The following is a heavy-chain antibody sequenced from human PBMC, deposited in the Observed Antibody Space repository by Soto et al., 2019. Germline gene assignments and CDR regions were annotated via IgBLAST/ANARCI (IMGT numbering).Heavy chain of an antibody. V-gene: IGHV4-59*13. D-gene: IGHD6-13*01. CDR1: AGSISGSF. Sequence: SETLSLTCAVSAGSISGSFWSWIRQSPGRELGLIGYIYYSGSTYYNPSLKSRITISIATSRNQISLYMSSVTEADTAVYYCAKGGRIAAAGTGFDPWGQGTPVTVSS. CDR3: AKGGRIAAAGTGFDP. CDR2: IYYSGST. J-gene: IGHJ5*01.